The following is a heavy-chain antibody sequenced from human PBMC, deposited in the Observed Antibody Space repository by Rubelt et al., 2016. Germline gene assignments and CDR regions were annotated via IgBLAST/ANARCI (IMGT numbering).Heavy chain of an antibody. V-gene: IGHV1-18*01. CDR3: ASMYSSSWYRGWFDP. CDR2: ISAYHDKN. D-gene: IGHD6-13*01. Sequence: QVQLVQSGAEVKKPGASVKVSCKASGYTFTSYGISWVRQAPGQGLEWMGWISAYHDKNNYAQKPQGKVTLTPATSSGTAYWELRSLGSDDTAVYYCASMYSSSWYRGWFDPWGQGTLVTVSS. CDR1: GYTFTSYG. J-gene: IGHJ5*02.